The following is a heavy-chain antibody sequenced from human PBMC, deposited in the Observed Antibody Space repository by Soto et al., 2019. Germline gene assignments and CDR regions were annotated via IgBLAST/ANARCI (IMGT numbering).Heavy chain of an antibody. D-gene: IGHD2-15*01. J-gene: IGHJ3*02. CDR3: APHVSCSGGSCKYDAFAI. Sequence: EVQVLESGGGLVQPGGSLRLSCEGSGFTVSSHAMTWIRQAPGKGPELVSTITADGGTYYADSVQGRFAMSRETPESTLYLQMNSLGAEDTAAYYCAPHVSCSGGSCKYDAFAIRGQGTMVTVSS. V-gene: IGHV3-23*01. CDR2: ITADGGT. CDR1: GFTVSSHA.